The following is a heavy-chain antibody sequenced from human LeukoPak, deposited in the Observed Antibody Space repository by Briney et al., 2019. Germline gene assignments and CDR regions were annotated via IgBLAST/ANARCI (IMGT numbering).Heavy chain of an antibody. Sequence: PGGSLRLSCVASGFTFSSYAMSWVRQAPGKGLECVSAMSGSGGSTYYADSVKGRFTISRDNSKNTLYLQMNSLRAEDTAAYYCAKMQGYFDYWGQGTLVTVSS. CDR2: MSGSGGST. V-gene: IGHV3-23*01. CDR1: GFTFSSYA. CDR3: AKMQGYFDY. J-gene: IGHJ4*02.